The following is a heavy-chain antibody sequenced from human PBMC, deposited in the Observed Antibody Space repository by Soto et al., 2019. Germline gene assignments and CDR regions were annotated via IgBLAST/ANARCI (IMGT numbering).Heavy chain of an antibody. D-gene: IGHD6-19*01. CDR2: ISGSGGST. J-gene: IGHJ4*02. CDR3: AKIKGGVAGLLYYFDY. Sequence: EVQLLESGGGLVQPGGSLRLSCAASGFTFSSYAMSWVRQAPGKGLEWVSAISGSGGSTYYADSVKGRFTISRDNSKNTLDQQMNSLRAEDTAVYYCAKIKGGVAGLLYYFDYWGQGTLVTVSS. CDR1: GFTFSSYA. V-gene: IGHV3-23*01.